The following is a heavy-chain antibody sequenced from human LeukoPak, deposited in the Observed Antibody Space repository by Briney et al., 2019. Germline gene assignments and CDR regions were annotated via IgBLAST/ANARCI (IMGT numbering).Heavy chain of an antibody. V-gene: IGHV3-33*01. CDR2: MWYDGSNK. CDR1: GFTFSSYG. Sequence: GRSLRLSCAASGFTFSSYGMHWVRQAPGKGLEWVAVMWYDGSNKYYADSVKGRFTISRDNSENTLYLQMHSLRAEDTAVYYCARDEVTTPRDWGQGTLVTVSS. CDR3: ARDEVTTPRD. D-gene: IGHD4-17*01. J-gene: IGHJ4*02.